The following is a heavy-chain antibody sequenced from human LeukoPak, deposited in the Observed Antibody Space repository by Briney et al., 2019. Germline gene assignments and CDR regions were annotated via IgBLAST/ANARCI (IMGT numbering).Heavy chain of an antibody. V-gene: IGHV3-11*04. CDR3: ARQLGYSSGWYDEDYFDY. J-gene: IGHJ4*02. Sequence: GGSLRLSCAASGFIFSDYYMTWIRQAPGKGLEWVSYISSGGSIIYYGDSVKGRFTISRDNAKNSLYLQMNSLRAEDTAVYYCARQLGYSSGWYDEDYFDYWGQGTLVTVSS. CDR1: GFIFSDYY. CDR2: ISSGGSII. D-gene: IGHD6-19*01.